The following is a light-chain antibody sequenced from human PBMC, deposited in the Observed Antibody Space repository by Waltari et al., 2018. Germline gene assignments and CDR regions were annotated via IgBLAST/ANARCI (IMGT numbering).Light chain of an antibody. V-gene: IGKV1-5*03. Sequence: DIQMTQSPSTLSASVGDRVTITCRASQSISSWLAWYQQKRGKAPKLLIYKASSIESGVPARFSGSGSGTEFTLTISSLQPDDVATYYCQQYNSYWTFGQGTKVEIK. J-gene: IGKJ1*01. CDR3: QQYNSYWT. CDR1: QSISSW. CDR2: KAS.